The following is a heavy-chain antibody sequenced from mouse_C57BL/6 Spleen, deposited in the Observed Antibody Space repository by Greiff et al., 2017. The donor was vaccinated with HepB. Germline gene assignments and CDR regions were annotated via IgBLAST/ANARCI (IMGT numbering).Heavy chain of an antibody. V-gene: IGHV6-6*01. CDR2: IRNKANNHAT. D-gene: IGHD2-1*01. J-gene: IGHJ3*01. CDR1: GFTFSDAW. Sequence: EVKVEESGGGLVQPGGSMKLSCAASGFTFSDAWMDWVRQSPGKGLEWVAEIRNKANNHATYDAESGKGRFTISRDDSKSSVYLQMHSLRAEDTGIYYCTLYYGNYAFAYWGQGTLVTVSA. CDR3: TLYYGNYAFAY.